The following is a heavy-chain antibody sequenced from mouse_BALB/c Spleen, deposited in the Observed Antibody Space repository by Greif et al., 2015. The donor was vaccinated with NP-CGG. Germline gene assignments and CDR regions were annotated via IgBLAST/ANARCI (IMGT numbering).Heavy chain of an antibody. CDR2: ISSGGGST. D-gene: IGHD3-2*01. J-gene: IGHJ4*01. Sequence: EVKVEESGGGLVKPGGSLKLSCAASGFAFSSYDMSWVRQTPEKRLEWVAYISSGGGSTYYPDTVKGRFTISRDNAKNTLYLQMSSLKSEDTAMYYCARQTARATGAMDYWGQGTSVTVSS. V-gene: IGHV5-12-1*01. CDR3: ARQTARATGAMDY. CDR1: GFAFSSYD.